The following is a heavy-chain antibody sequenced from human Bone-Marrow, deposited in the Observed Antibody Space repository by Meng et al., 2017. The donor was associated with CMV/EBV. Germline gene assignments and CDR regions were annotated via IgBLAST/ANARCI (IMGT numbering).Heavy chain of an antibody. Sequence: SVKVSCKASGGTFSSYAISWVRQAPGQGLEWMGGIIPIFGTANYAQKFQGKVTITTDESTSTAYLELSSLRSEDTAVYYCARGFGGDYFDYWGQGTLVTVSS. J-gene: IGHJ4*02. CDR2: IIPIFGTA. V-gene: IGHV1-69*05. CDR1: GGTFSSYA. D-gene: IGHD3-3*01. CDR3: ARGFGGDYFDY.